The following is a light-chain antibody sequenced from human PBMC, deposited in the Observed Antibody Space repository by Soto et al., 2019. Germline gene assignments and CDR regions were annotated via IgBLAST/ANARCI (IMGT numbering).Light chain of an antibody. CDR1: QSINSNY. CDR2: GAS. Sequence: IVLTQSPGTLSLSPWERATLSCRASQSINSNYFAWYQQKPGQAPRLLIYGASSRATGIPDRFSGSGSGTDFTLTISRLEPEDFAVYYCQQYGSSLITFGQGTRLEIK. V-gene: IGKV3-20*01. J-gene: IGKJ5*01. CDR3: QQYGSSLIT.